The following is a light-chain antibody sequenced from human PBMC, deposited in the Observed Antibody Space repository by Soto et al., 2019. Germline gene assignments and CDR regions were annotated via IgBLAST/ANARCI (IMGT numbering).Light chain of an antibody. Sequence: QSVLAQPRSVSGSPGQLLTISCTGTSSDVDDYRYVSWYQQYPGKAPKLVIYDGNKRPSGVPDRCSGSNSGNTASLTISGLQAEDEADYYCCSYVTTPEIFGTGTKVTVL. J-gene: IGLJ1*01. CDR3: CSYVTTPEI. CDR2: DGN. CDR1: SSDVDDYRY. V-gene: IGLV2-11*01.